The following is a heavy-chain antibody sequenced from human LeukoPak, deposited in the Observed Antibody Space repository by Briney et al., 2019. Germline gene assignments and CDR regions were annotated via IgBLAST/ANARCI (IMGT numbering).Heavy chain of an antibody. CDR3: AKRERGSYSLDY. J-gene: IGHJ4*02. V-gene: IGHV3-23*01. Sequence: PGGSLRLSCAASGFTFSSYAMSWVRQAPGKGLEWVSAISGSGGSTYYADSVKGRFTISRDNSKNTLYLQINGLRAEDTAVYYCAKRERGSYSLDYWGQGTLVTVSS. CDR2: ISGSGGST. CDR1: GFTFSSYA. D-gene: IGHD1-26*01.